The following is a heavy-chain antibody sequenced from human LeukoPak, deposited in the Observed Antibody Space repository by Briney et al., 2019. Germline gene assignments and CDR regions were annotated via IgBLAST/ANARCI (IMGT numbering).Heavy chain of an antibody. Sequence: SETLSLTCAVYGGSFSGYYWSWIRQPPGKGLEWIGEINHSGSTNYNPSLKSRVTISVDTSKNQFSLKLSSVTAADTAVYYCARGPSLNNGMDVWGQGTTVTVSS. CDR3: ARGPSLNNGMDV. V-gene: IGHV4-34*01. J-gene: IGHJ6*02. CDR2: INHSGST. CDR1: GGSFSGYY.